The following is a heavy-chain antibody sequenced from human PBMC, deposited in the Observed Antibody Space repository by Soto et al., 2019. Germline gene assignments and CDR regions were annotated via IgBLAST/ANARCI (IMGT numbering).Heavy chain of an antibody. J-gene: IGHJ6*03. CDR3: ARHFTKTDYYFYMDV. CDR2: LYYSGST. V-gene: IGHV4-39*01. Sequence: QLQLQESGPGLVKPSETLSLTCTVSGVSIGSTIYYWGWVRQPPGKGLEWIGTLYYSGSTYYNPPLKSRVTMSVDASKNHFSLRLSSVTAADTAVYYCARHFTKTDYYFYMDVWGKGTTVTVSS. CDR1: GVSIGSTIYY.